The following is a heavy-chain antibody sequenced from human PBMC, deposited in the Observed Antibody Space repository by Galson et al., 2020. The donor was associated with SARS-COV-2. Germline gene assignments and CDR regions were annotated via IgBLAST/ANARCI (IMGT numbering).Heavy chain of an antibody. CDR1: GFTFSRYA. CDR2: INTHGGST. Sequence: RGYLRLSCSASGFTFSRYALHWVRQAPGKGLGFVSAINTHGGSTSYANSVKGRFTISRDNSKNTVYLQMGSLRIDDMGVYYCARSIPDDYGDPHYYYGMDFWGQGTTLTVSS. J-gene: IGHJ6*02. CDR3: ARSIPDDYGDPHYYYGMDF. D-gene: IGHD4-17*01. V-gene: IGHV3-64*01.